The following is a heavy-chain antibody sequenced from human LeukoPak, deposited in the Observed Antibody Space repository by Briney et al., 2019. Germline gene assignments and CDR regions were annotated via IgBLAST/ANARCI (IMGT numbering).Heavy chain of an antibody. Sequence: GESLRLSCAASGFIVSSNYMSWVRQAPGKGLEWVSVIYSGGSTYYADSVKGRFTISRDNSKNTLYLQMNSLRAEDTAVYYCARDLLAPGIAAAGKDYWGQGTLATVPS. CDR1: GFIVSSNY. D-gene: IGHD6-13*01. J-gene: IGHJ4*02. CDR2: IYSGGST. CDR3: ARDLLAPGIAAAGKDY. V-gene: IGHV3-66*01.